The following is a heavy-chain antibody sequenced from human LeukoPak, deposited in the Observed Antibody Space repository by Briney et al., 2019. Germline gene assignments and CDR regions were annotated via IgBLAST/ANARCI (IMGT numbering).Heavy chain of an antibody. CDR1: GDSVSSNNGA. J-gene: IGHJ4*02. CDR3: ARDVGTTGWHTYDF. D-gene: IGHD3-9*01. Sequence: SQTLSLTCAISGDSVSSNNGAWNWIRQSPSRGLEWLGRTHYRSKWYNDYAGSLMSRITISPDTSKNQFSLQVYSVTPEDTAVYYCARDVGTTGWHTYDFWGQGTLVTVSS. V-gene: IGHV6-1*01. CDR2: THYRSKWYN.